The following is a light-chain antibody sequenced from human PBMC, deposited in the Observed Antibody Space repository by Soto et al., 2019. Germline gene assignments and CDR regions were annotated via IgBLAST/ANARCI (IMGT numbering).Light chain of an antibody. Sequence: EIVLTQSPATLSLSPGRGVTLSCRASQSIRTCLAWYQQKPGQAPRLLIFDASNRATGIPARFSGSGSGTDFTLTISXXXXXDFAVYYCQQCNSWPTFGQGTRLEXK. V-gene: IGKV3-11*01. CDR3: QQCNSWPT. CDR1: QSIRTC. CDR2: DAS. J-gene: IGKJ5*01.